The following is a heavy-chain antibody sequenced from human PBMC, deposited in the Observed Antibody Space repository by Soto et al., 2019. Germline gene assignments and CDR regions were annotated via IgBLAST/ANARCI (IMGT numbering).Heavy chain of an antibody. CDR2: ISWNSGSI. J-gene: IGHJ3*02. D-gene: IGHD5-12*01. CDR3: AKDRGYSGYHLFLHAFDI. V-gene: IGHV3-9*01. CDR1: GFPFDDYA. Sequence: EVQLVESGGGLVQPGRSLRLSCAASGFPFDDYAMHWVRQAPGKGLEWVSGISWNSGSIGSADSVKGRFTISRDNAKNSLYLQMNSLRAEDTALYYCAKDRGYSGYHLFLHAFDIWGQGTMVTVSS.